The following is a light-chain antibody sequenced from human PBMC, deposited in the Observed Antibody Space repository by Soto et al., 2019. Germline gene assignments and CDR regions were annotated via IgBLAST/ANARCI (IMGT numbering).Light chain of an antibody. V-gene: IGLV2-8*01. Sequence: QSALTQPPSASGSPGQSVTISCTGTSSDIGGYNYVSWYQQHPGKAPKVMIYEVSKRPSGVPDCFSGSKSGNTASLTVSGLQAEDEADYYCSSYVGSDTVVFGGGTKLTVL. CDR1: SSDIGGYNY. CDR3: SSYVGSDTVV. J-gene: IGLJ2*01. CDR2: EVS.